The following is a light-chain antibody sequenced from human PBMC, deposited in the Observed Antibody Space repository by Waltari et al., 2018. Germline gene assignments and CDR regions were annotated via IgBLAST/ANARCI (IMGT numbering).Light chain of an antibody. V-gene: IGKV3-20*01. CDR2: AAS. CDR3: HQYGSAPL. Sequence: NVLTQSPDTLSLSPGETATLSCRASQSVGDSDLAWYQQKPGQSPRLLIDAASNRASGISDRFSGSGSGRDFTLTISSLEPEDFAVYYCHQYGSAPLFGGGTKVEIK. J-gene: IGKJ4*01. CDR1: QSVGDSD.